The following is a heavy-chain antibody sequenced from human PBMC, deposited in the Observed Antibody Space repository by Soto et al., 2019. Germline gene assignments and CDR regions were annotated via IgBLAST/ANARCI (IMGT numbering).Heavy chain of an antibody. CDR3: TTDLPSLGIRAFDI. D-gene: IGHD7-27*01. Sequence: GGSLRLSCAASGFTFSNAWMSWVRQAPGKGLEWVGRIKSKTDGGTTDYAAPVKGRFTISRDDSKNTLYLQMNSLKTEDTAVYYYTTDLPSLGIRAFDIWGHGTMVTVSS. CDR1: GFTFSNAW. V-gene: IGHV3-15*01. J-gene: IGHJ3*02. CDR2: IKSKTDGGTT.